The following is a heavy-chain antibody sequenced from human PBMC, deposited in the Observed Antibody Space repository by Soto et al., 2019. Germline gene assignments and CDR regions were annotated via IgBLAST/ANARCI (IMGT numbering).Heavy chain of an antibody. D-gene: IGHD6-19*01. Sequence: SPRLALTCSISGGSIRDTSYFWGWVLQSPGKGLEWIGSIYYSGSTYYNPSLKSRVTISVDTSKNQFSLKLSSVTAADTAVYYCAREGHVAGGMDVWGQGTTVTVSS. CDR2: IYYSGST. V-gene: IGHV4-39*02. J-gene: IGHJ6*02. CDR1: GGSIRDTSYF. CDR3: AREGHVAGGMDV.